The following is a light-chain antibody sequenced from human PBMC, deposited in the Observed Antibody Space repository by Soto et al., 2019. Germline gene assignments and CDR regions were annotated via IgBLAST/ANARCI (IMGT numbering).Light chain of an antibody. V-gene: IGLV1-40*01. CDR1: SSNIGAGYD. Sequence: QSVLTQPPSVSGAPGQRVTISCTGSSSNIGAGYDVHWYQQLPGTAPKLLIYGNSNRPSGVPDRFSGSKSGTSASLAITGLQAEDGADYYCQSYDSSRSGWVFGGGTKLTVL. CDR3: QSYDSSRSGWV. J-gene: IGLJ3*02. CDR2: GNS.